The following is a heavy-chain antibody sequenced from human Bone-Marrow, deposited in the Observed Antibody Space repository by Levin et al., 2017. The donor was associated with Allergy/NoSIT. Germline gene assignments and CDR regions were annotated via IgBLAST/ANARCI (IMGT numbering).Heavy chain of an antibody. CDR2: IYYSGST. D-gene: IGHD3-10*01. CDR3: ARDRRMVQGVVDP. CDR1: GGSVSSGSYY. V-gene: IGHV4-61*01. Sequence: SETLSLTCTVSGGSVSSGSYYWSWIRQPPGKGLEWIGYIYYSGSTNYNPSLKSRVTISVDTSKNQFSLKLSSVTAADTAVYYCARDRRMVQGVVDPWGQGTLVTVSS. J-gene: IGHJ5*02.